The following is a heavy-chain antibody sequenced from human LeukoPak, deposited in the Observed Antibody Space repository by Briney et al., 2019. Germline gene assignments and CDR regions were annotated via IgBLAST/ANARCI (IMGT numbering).Heavy chain of an antibody. D-gene: IGHD2-2*02. CDR1: GGSISSYY. CDR2: IYTSGST. J-gene: IGHJ5*02. V-gene: IGHV4-4*07. Sequence: SETLSLTCTVSGGSISSYYWSWIRQPAGKGLEWIGRIYTSGSTNYNPSLKSRVTMSVDTSKNQFSLKLSSVTAADTAVYYCARDTVVVPAAIRANWFDPWGQGTLVTVSS. CDR3: ARDTVVVPAAIRANWFDP.